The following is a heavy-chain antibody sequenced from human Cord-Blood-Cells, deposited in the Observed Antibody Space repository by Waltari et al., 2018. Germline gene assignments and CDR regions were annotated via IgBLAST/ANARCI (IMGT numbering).Heavy chain of an antibody. CDR1: GDSISSSSSY. D-gene: IGHD3-22*01. J-gene: IGHJ4*02. V-gene: IGHV4-39*01. Sequence: QLRLQASGPGLVKPSETLSLTCTVSGDSISSSSSYCVWIRQPPGKGLEWIGNIYYSGSTYYNPSLKSRVTISVDTSKNQFSLKLSSVTAADTAVYYCARQYYDSSGYYPFDYWGQGTLVTVSS. CDR2: IYYSGST. CDR3: ARQYYDSSGYYPFDY.